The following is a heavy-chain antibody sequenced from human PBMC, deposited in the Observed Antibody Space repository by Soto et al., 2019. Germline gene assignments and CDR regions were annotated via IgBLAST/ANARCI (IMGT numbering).Heavy chain of an antibody. J-gene: IGHJ4*02. CDR1: GGSISSSTYY. V-gene: IGHV4-31*03. CDR3: ARDRNYGDFDY. CDR2: IYYSGST. Sequence: PSETLSLTCTVSGGSISSSTYYWGWIRQHLGKGLEWIGYIYYSGSTYYNPSLKSRVTISVDTSKNQFSLKLSSVTAADTAVYYCARDRNYGDFDYWGQGTLVTVSS. D-gene: IGHD4-17*01.